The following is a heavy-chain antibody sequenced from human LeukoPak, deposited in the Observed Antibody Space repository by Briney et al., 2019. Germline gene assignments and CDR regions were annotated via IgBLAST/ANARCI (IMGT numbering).Heavy chain of an antibody. J-gene: IGHJ6*03. CDR3: ARGGGSGSYYPYYYYMDV. V-gene: IGHV1-2*02. CDR2: INPNSGGT. D-gene: IGHD3-10*01. CDR1: GYTFTAHY. Sequence: ASVKVSCKASGYTFTAHYMHWVRQAPGQGLEWMGLINPNSGGTNYAQKLRGRVTMTTDTSTSTAYMELRSLRSEDTAVYYCARGGGSGSYYPYYYYMDVWGKGTTVTVSS.